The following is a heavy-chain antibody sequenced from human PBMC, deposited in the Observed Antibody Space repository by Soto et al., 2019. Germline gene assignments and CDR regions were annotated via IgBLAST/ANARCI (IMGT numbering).Heavy chain of an antibody. J-gene: IGHJ6*02. D-gene: IGHD4-17*01. CDR1: GYSFTSYW. Sequence: PGESLKISCKGSGYSFTSYWISWVRQMPGKGLEWMGRIDPSDSYTNYSPSFQGHVTISADKSISTAYLQWSSLKASDTAMYYCARQDYGDFHYHYGMDVWGQGTTVTVS. V-gene: IGHV5-10-1*01. CDR3: ARQDYGDFHYHYGMDV. CDR2: IDPSDSYT.